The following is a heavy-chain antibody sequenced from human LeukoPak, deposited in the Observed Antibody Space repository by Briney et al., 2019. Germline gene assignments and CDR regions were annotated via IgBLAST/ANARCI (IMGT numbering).Heavy chain of an antibody. D-gene: IGHD1-1*01. CDR2: ISYDGSNK. CDR3: SKEPTPPLEGYFDY. V-gene: IGHV3-30*18. CDR1: GFTFSSYG. Sequence: GGSLRLSCAASGFTFSSYGMHWVRQAPGKGLKWVAVISYDGSNKHYADSVKGRFTISRDNAKNTLYLQMNSLRAEDTAVYYCSKEPTPPLEGYFDYWGQGTLATVSS. J-gene: IGHJ4*02.